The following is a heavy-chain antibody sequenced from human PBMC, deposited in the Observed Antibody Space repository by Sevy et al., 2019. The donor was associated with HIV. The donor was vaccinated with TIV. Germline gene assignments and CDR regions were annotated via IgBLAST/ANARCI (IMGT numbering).Heavy chain of an antibody. CDR3: ARGIQLWLRPNYYYYGMDV. CDR1: GFTFSSDA. V-gene: IGHV3-30-3*01. CDR2: ISYDGSNK. Sequence: GGSLRLSCAASGFTFSSDAMHWVHQAPGKELEWVAVISYDGSNKYYADSVKGRFTISRDNSKNTLYLQMNSLRAEDSAVYYCARGIQLWLRPNYYYYGMDVWGQGTTVTVSS. J-gene: IGHJ6*02. D-gene: IGHD5-18*01.